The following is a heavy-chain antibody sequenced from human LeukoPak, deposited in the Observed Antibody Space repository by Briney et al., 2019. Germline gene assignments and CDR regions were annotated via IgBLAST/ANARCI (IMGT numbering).Heavy chain of an antibody. V-gene: IGHV1-2*02. D-gene: IGHD3-10*01. CDR1: GYTFTGYY. Sequence: GASVKVSCKASGYTFTGYYMHWVRQAPGQGLEWMGWINPNSGGTNYAQKFQGRVTMTRDTSISTAYMELSRLRSDDTAVYYCARGSRTNYYGSGNSRSPWGQGTLVTVSS. J-gene: IGHJ5*02. CDR2: INPNSGGT. CDR3: ARGSRTNYYGSGNSRSP.